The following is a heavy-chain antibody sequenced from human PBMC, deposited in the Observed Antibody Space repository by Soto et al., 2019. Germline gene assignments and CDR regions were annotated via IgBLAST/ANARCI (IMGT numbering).Heavy chain of an antibody. Sequence: GGSLRLSCDASGFTFSTYGMTWVRQAPGKGLEWVSTISAIGGSTYYADSVKGRFTISRENSKKSFYLQMNSLRGEDTAVYYCAKGGLWDAFDIWGQGTLVTVSS. D-gene: IGHD5-18*01. CDR2: ISAIGGST. J-gene: IGHJ3*02. CDR3: AKGGLWDAFDI. V-gene: IGHV3-23*01. CDR1: GFTFSTYG.